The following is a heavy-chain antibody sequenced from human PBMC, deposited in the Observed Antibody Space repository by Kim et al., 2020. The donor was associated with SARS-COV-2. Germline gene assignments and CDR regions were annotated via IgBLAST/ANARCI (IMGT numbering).Heavy chain of an antibody. J-gene: IGHJ4*02. CDR3: ARDLLKYSGYDYFDY. Sequence: GGSLRLSCEASGFTFSSYGMHWVRQAPGKGLEWVAVIWYDGSNKYYADSVKGRFTISRDNSKNTLYLQMNSLRAEDTAVYYCARDLLKYSGYDYFDYWGQGTLVTVSS. V-gene: IGHV3-33*01. CDR1: GFTFSSYG. CDR2: IWYDGSNK. D-gene: IGHD5-12*01.